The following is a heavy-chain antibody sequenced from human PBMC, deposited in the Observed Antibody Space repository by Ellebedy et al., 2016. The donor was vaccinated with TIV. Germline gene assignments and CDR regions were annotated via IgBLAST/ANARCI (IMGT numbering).Heavy chain of an antibody. CDR3: ARAEGIAVAGAG. CDR1: GGSISSSSYN. V-gene: IGHV4-39*07. Sequence: SETLSLXXTASGGSISSSSYNWGWIRQPPGKGLEWFGNIYYGGNTYYNPSLKSRVTISVDTSRNQFSLKLSSVTAADTAVYYCARAEGIAVAGAGWGQGTLVTVSS. CDR2: IYYGGNT. D-gene: IGHD6-19*01. J-gene: IGHJ4*02.